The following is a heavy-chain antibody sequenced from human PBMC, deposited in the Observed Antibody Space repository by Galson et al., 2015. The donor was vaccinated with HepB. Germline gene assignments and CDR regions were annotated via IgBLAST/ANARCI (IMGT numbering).Heavy chain of an antibody. V-gene: IGHV1-18*01. Sequence: SVKVSCKASGYTFSSYYISWVRQAPGQGLEWMGWISSYNGNANYPQKFQGRVTMTTDTSTSTAYMDLRSLRSDDTAVYYCAREENLSMTAAIDYWGPGSLVTVSS. CDR2: ISSYNGNA. D-gene: IGHD6-13*01. CDR1: GYTFSSYY. CDR3: AREENLSMTAAIDY. J-gene: IGHJ4*02.